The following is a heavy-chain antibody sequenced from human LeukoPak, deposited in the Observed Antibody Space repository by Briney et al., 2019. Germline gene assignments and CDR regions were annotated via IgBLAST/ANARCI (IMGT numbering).Heavy chain of an antibody. CDR2: ISSSGSTI. J-gene: IGHJ6*03. D-gene: IGHD3-22*01. V-gene: IGHV3-48*04. CDR3: ARGGDSSGYQYYYYMDV. CDR1: GFTFSSYA. Sequence: PGGSLRLSCAASGFTFSSYAMSRVRQAPGKGLEWVSYISSSGSTIYYADSVKGRFTISRDNAKNSLYLQMNSLRAEDTAVYYCARGGDSSGYQYYYYMDVWGKGTTVTVSS.